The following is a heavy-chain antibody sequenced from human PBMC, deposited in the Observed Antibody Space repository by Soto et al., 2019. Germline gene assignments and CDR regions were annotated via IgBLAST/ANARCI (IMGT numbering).Heavy chain of an antibody. CDR1: GGSFSGYY. Sequence: QVQLQQWGAGLLKPSETLSLTCAVYGGSFSGYYWTWIRQPPGTGLEWIGEINHSGSTSYNPSLKSRVTISVDTSKHHFSLKLTSVTAADTAVYYCARDKIPGLFGYWGQGTLVTVSS. D-gene: IGHD2-21*01. CDR3: ARDKIPGLFGY. V-gene: IGHV4-34*01. CDR2: INHSGST. J-gene: IGHJ4*02.